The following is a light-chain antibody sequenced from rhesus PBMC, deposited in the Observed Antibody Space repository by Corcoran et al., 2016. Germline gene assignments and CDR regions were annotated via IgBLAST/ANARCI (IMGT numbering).Light chain of an antibody. CDR2: KAS. J-gene: IGKJ4*01. V-gene: IGKV1S6*01. CDR1: QGISSW. Sequence: DIQMTQSPSSLSASVGDTVTITCRASQGISSWLAWYQQKPGKAPKLLIYKASSLKSGVPSRFSGSGSGTDFTLPISSLQSEDFATYCCQQGNSNPLTFGGGTKVEIK. CDR3: QQGNSNPLT.